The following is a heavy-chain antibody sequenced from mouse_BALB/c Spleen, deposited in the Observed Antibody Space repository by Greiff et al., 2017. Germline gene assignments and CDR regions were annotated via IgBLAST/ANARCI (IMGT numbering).Heavy chain of an antibody. D-gene: IGHD2-1*01. J-gene: IGHJ2*01. V-gene: IGHV5-6-5*01. CDR2: ISSGGST. CDR3: ARRNYGNLYYFDY. Sequence: DVKLVESGGGLVKPGGSLKLSCAASGFTFSSYAMSWVRQTPEKRLEWVASISSGGSTYYPDSVKGRFTISRDNARNILYLQMSSLRSEDTAMYYCARRNYGNLYYFDYWGQGTTLTVSS. CDR1: GFTFSSYA.